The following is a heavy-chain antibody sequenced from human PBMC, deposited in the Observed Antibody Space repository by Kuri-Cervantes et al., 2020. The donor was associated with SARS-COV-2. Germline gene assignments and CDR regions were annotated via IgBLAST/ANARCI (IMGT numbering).Heavy chain of an antibody. D-gene: IGHD2-2*01. CDR3: AREGALPAGLDY. CDR1: GFTFSSNS. Sequence: GESLKISCAASGFTFSSNSMHWVRQAPGKGLEWVAVISYDGSNKYYADSVKGRFTISRDNSKNTLYLQMNSLRAEDTAVYYCAREGALPAGLDYWGQGTLVTVSS. J-gene: IGHJ4*02. CDR2: ISYDGSNK. V-gene: IGHV3-30-3*01.